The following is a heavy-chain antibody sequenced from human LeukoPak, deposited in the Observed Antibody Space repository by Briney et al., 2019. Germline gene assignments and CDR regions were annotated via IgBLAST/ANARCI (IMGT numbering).Heavy chain of an antibody. J-gene: IGHJ4*02. D-gene: IGHD3-22*01. Sequence: ASVKVSCKASGGTFSSYAISWVRQAPGQGLEWMGGIIPIFGTANYAQKFRGRVTITADESTSTAYMELSSLRSEDTAVYYCARVRAYYYDSSGYYGNWGQGTLVTVSS. CDR1: GGTFSSYA. CDR3: ARVRAYYYDSSGYYGN. CDR2: IIPIFGTA. V-gene: IGHV1-69*13.